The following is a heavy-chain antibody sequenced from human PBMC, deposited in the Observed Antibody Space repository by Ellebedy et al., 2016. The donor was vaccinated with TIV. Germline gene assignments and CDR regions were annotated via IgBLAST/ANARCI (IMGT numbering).Heavy chain of an antibody. J-gene: IGHJ4*03. Sequence: GESLKISCAASGFTFSDYWMSWVRQAPWKGLEWVANIKQDGSEKWYVDSVKGRFTISRDNAKNSLYLQMSSLRAEDTAVYYCARDQGWAYPGSTRFDYWGQGTLVTVSS. CDR2: IKQDGSEK. V-gene: IGHV3-7*01. CDR1: GFTFSDYW. D-gene: IGHD3-10*01. CDR3: ARDQGWAYPGSTRFDY.